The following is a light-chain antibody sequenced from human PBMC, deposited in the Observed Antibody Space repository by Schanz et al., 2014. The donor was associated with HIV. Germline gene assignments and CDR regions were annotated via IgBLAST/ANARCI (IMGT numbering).Light chain of an antibody. CDR2: DVS. CDR1: SSDVGAYNY. CDR3: SSYAGSSVV. Sequence: QSALTQPASVSGSPGQSITISCSGTSSDVGAYNYVSWYQQPPGKAPKLMIYDVSNRPSGVSSRFFGSKSGNTASLTVSGLQAEDEADYYCSSYAGSSVVFGGGTKLTVL. J-gene: IGLJ2*01. V-gene: IGLV2-14*03.